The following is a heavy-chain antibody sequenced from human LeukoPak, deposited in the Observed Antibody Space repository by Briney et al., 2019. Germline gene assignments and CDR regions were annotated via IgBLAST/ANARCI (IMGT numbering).Heavy chain of an antibody. CDR3: ARVWHFDWLSAYDY. CDR1: GYTFTSYG. D-gene: IGHD3-9*01. J-gene: IGHJ4*02. CDR2: ISAYNGNT. V-gene: IGHV1-18*01. Sequence: GASVKVSCKASGYTFTSYGISWVRQAPGQGLEWMGWISAYNGNTNYAQKLQGRVTMTTDTSTSTAYMELRSLRSDDTAVYYCARVWHFDWLSAYDYWGQGTLDTVSS.